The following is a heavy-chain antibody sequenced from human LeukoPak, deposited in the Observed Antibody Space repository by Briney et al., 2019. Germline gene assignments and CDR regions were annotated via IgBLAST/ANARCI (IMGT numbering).Heavy chain of an antibody. Sequence: ASVKVSCKASGYTFTSYGISWVRQAPGQGLEWMGWISAYNGNTNYAQKLQGRVTMTTDTSTSTAYMALRSLRSDDTAVYYCARDQYQLLYSYYYYGMDVWGQGTTVTVSS. CDR1: GYTFTSYG. D-gene: IGHD2-2*02. V-gene: IGHV1-18*01. CDR3: ARDQYQLLYSYYYYGMDV. CDR2: ISAYNGNT. J-gene: IGHJ6*02.